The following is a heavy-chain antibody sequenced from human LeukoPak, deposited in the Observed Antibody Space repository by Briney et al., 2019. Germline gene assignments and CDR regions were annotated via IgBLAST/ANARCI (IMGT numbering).Heavy chain of an antibody. CDR3: AKSVVPAAPDAFDI. D-gene: IGHD2-2*01. CDR1: GFTFSSYS. Sequence: GGSLRLSCAASGFTFSSYSMQWVRQTPGKGLEWVGIMSNSGENTFYGEAVKGRFTISRDNSKNTLYLQMNSLRAEDTAVYYCAKSVVPAAPDAFDIWGQGTMVTVSS. CDR2: MSNSGENT. J-gene: IGHJ3*02. V-gene: IGHV3-33*05.